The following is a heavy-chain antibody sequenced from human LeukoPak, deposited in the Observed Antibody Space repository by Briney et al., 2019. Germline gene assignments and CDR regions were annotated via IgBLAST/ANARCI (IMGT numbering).Heavy chain of an antibody. CDR3: ARDDNWNDKPFDL. CDR2: ISTSSSHI. CDR1: GFTFSFYM. Sequence: PGGSLRLSCTASGFTFSFYMMNWVRQAPGKGLECVSSISTSSSHIYYADSLKGRFTVSRDNAKNSLYLQMNNLRAEDTAVYYCARDDNWNDKPFDLWGPGTLVTVSS. D-gene: IGHD1-20*01. J-gene: IGHJ4*02. V-gene: IGHV3-21*01.